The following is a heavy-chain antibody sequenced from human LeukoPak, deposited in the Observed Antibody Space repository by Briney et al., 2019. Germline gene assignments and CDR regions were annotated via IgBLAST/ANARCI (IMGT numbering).Heavy chain of an antibody. J-gene: IGHJ6*02. CDR2: SSAYNGNT. Sequence: ASVKVSCKASGYTFSTYGISWVRQAPGQGLEWMGWSSAYNGNTHYAQKFQGRVTMTRNTSISTAYMELSSLRSEDTAVYYCARGAYYYGSGSPPDYYYYGMDVWGQGTTVTVSS. D-gene: IGHD3-10*01. CDR1: GYTFSTYG. V-gene: IGHV1-18*04. CDR3: ARGAYYYGSGSPPDYYYYGMDV.